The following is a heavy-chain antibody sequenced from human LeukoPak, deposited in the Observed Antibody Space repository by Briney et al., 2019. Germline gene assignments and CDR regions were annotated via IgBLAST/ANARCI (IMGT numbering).Heavy chain of an antibody. Sequence: GGSLRLSCAASGFTFSSYSMNWVRQAPGKGLEWVSYISSSSSTIYYADSVKGRFTISRDNAKNSLYLQMNSLRAEDTAVYYCAKTSVVGATGYWGQGTLVTVSS. CDR1: GFTFSSYS. D-gene: IGHD1-26*01. CDR2: ISSSSSTI. V-gene: IGHV3-48*01. J-gene: IGHJ4*02. CDR3: AKTSVVGATGY.